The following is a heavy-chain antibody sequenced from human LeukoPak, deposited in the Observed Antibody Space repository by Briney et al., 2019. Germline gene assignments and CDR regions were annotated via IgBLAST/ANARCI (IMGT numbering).Heavy chain of an antibody. Sequence: GRSLRLSCAASGFTFSSYGMHWVRQAPGKGLEWVAVIWYDGSNKYYADSVKGRFTISRDNSKNTLYLQMNSLRAEDTAVYYCAGDLPYYYGSGSYHPFDYWGQGTLVTVSS. V-gene: IGHV3-33*01. CDR2: IWYDGSNK. J-gene: IGHJ4*02. CDR1: GFTFSSYG. CDR3: AGDLPYYYGSGSYHPFDY. D-gene: IGHD3-10*01.